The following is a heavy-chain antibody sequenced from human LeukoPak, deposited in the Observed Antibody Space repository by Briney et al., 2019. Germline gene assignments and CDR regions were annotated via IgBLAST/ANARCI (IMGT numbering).Heavy chain of an antibody. D-gene: IGHD2-15*01. Sequence: SQTLSLTCAISGDSVSSNSAAWNWIRQSPSRGLEWLGRTYYRSKWYNDYAVSVKSRITINPDTSKNQFSLQLNSVTPEDTAVYYCARDRERYRSGGSCYDGWFDPWGQGTLVTVSS. V-gene: IGHV6-1*01. CDR1: GDSVSSNSAA. CDR3: ARDRERYRSGGSCYDGWFDP. J-gene: IGHJ5*02. CDR2: TYYRSKWYN.